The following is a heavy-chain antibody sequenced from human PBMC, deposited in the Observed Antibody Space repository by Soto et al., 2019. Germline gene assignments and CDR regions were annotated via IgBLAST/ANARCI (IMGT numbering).Heavy chain of an antibody. CDR3: SRGPKSVNYFLFFFEY. CDR2: INAGNGNT. J-gene: IGHJ4*02. Sequence: ASVKVSCKASGYSFTNFAMHWVRQAPGQRLEWMGWINAGNGNTKYSQKFQGRVSITRDTSASTAYMELSSLRSEDTAMDYCSRGPKSVNYFLFFFEYWGQASLVTLCS. D-gene: IGHD1-7*01. V-gene: IGHV1-3*01. CDR1: GYSFTNFA.